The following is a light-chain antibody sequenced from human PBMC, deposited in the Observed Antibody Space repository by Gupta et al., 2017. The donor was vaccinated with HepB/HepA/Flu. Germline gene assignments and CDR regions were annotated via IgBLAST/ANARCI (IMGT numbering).Light chain of an antibody. CDR2: WAS. V-gene: IGKV4-1*01. J-gene: IGKJ1*01. CDR1: QSVLYSSNNKNY. CDR3: KQEDSTPRT. Sequence: DIVMTQSPDSLAVSLGERATINCKSSQSVLYSSNNKNYLAWYQQKPGQPPKLLIYWASTRESGVPDRFSGSGSGTDFTLTISSLQAEDVALYYCKQEDSTPRTFGQGTKVEIK.